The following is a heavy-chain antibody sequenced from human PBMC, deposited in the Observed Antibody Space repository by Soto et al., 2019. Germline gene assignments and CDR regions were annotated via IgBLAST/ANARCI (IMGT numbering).Heavy chain of an antibody. CDR2: ISRSSSSV. CDR1: GFTFSSYS. CDR3: TSDTFGHRDS. V-gene: IGHV3-21*01. Sequence: GGSLRLSCAASGFTFSSYSMNWVRQAPGKGLEWVSSISRSSSSVSYADSVKDRFTISRDNAENTLFLQMNILRAEDTALYYCTSDTFGHRDSWGQGTLITVSS. D-gene: IGHD3-10*01. J-gene: IGHJ4*02.